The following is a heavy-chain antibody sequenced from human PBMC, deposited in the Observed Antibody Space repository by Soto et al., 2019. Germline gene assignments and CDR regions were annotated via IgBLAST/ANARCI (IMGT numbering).Heavy chain of an antibody. D-gene: IGHD2-21*01. CDR2: ITSSGGTT. CDR3: AKGHVFVAPQNGRSFDS. Sequence: PVGSLRLSCAASGLSFSHFEMSWVRQDKGKGLEWISYITSSGGTTYYADSVKGRFTISRDNTKNSLYLQMNSTRAEDTAVYYCAKGHVFVAPQNGRSFDSWGQGSLVTVSS. CDR1: GLSFSHFE. J-gene: IGHJ4*02. V-gene: IGHV3-48*03.